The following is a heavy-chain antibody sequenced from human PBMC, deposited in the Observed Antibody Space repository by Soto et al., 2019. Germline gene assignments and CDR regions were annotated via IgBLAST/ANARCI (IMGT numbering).Heavy chain of an antibody. V-gene: IGHV4-34*01. J-gene: IGHJ6*02. Sequence: SETLSLTCADYGGSFSGYYWSWIRQPPWKGLEWIGEINHSGSTNYNPSLKSRVTISVDTSKNQFSLKLSSVTAADTAVYYCARGPTRGKNYYYYYGMDVWGQGTTVTVSS. CDR3: ARGPTRGKNYYYYYGMDV. CDR1: GGSFSGYY. CDR2: INHSGST.